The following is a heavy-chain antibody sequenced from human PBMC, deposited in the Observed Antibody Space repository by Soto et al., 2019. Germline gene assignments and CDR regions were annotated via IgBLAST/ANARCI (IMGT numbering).Heavy chain of an antibody. CDR2: ITWNGGNK. CDR1: GFRFDDYN. V-gene: IGHV3-43*01. CDR3: ARETLSFGSALDV. D-gene: IGHD3-3*01. J-gene: IGHJ6*02. Sequence: PGGSLRLSCAAPGFRFDDYNMHWVRQAPGKGLEWVSLITWNGGNKYYEDSVKGRFTISRDGTTQSVSLQMTSLKREDTGVYYCARETLSFGSALDVWGHGTTVTVSS.